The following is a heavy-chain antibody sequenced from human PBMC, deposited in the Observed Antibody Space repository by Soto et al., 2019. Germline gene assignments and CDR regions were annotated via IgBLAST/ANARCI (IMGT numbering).Heavy chain of an antibody. D-gene: IGHD3-3*01. CDR2: ISYDGSNK. CDR3: AKDMSGYLNY. CDR1: EFTFSSYG. Sequence: QVQLVESGGGVVQPGRSLRLSCAASEFTFSSYGMHWVRQAPGKGLEWVAVISYDGSNKYYADSVKGRFTISRDNSKNTLYLQMNSLRAEDTAVYYCAKDMSGYLNYWGQGTLVTVSS. J-gene: IGHJ4*02. V-gene: IGHV3-30*18.